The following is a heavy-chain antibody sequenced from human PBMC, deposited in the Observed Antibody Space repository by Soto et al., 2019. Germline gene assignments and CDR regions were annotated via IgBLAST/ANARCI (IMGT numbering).Heavy chain of an antibody. Sequence: ASVKVSCKASGYTFTNYAIHWVRQAPGQRLEWMGWINAGNTNTKYSQKLQDRVTITRDTSATTAYMELGSLRSDDTAVYYCANFQHWGQGTLVTSPQ. CDR1: GYTFTNYA. J-gene: IGHJ1*01. CDR3: ANFQH. V-gene: IGHV1-3*01. CDR2: INAGNTNT.